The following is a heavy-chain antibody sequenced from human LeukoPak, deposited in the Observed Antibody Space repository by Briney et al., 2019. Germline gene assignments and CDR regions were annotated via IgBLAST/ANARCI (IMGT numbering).Heavy chain of an antibody. Sequence: PGGSLRLSCSASGFTFRSYWMHWVRQTPGKGLVWVSRINSDGSTTTYADSVKGRFTISRDNSKNTLYLQMNSLRAEDTAVYYCAREAKNDYGDYVHLEGFDIWGQRTMVTVSS. V-gene: IGHV3-74*01. J-gene: IGHJ3*02. CDR1: GFTFRSYW. CDR2: INSDGSTT. D-gene: IGHD4-17*01. CDR3: AREAKNDYGDYVHLEGFDI.